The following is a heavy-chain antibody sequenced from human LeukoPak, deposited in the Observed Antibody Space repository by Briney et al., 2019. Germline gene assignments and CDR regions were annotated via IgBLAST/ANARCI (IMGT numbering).Heavy chain of an antibody. CDR2: ISYDGSNK. CDR1: GFTFSSYA. D-gene: IGHD6-13*01. J-gene: IGHJ4*02. V-gene: IGHV3-30*04. CDR3: ARGGSSWYFLIGSAHTSFDY. Sequence: WGSLRLSCAASGFTFSSYAMHWVRQAPGKGLECVAVISYDGSNKYYADSVKGRFTISRDNSKNTLYLQMNSLRAEDTAVYYCARGGSSWYFLIGSAHTSFDYWGQGTLVTVSS.